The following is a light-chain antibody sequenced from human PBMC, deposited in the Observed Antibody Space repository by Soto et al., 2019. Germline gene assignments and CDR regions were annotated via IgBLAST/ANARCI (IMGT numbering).Light chain of an antibody. J-gene: IGLJ1*01. CDR3: CSYAGSSTYV. Sequence: QSVLTQSPSASASPGQSVTISCTGSSGDVGAYNYVSWYQQHPGKAPKLIIYEVNKRPSGVPDRFSGSKSGITASLTVSGLQAEDESDYYCCSYAGSSTYVFGTGTKVTVL. CDR2: EVN. V-gene: IGLV2-8*01. CDR1: SGDVGAYNY.